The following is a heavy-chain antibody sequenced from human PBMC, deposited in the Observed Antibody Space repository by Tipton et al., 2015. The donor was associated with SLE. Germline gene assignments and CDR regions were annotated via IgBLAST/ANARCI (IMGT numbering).Heavy chain of an antibody. D-gene: IGHD3-16*01. V-gene: IGHV4-39*07. CDR2: ISYSGSA. Sequence: TLSLTCTVSGDTIDGNTYFWDWIRQPPGKGLMLIGSISYSGSAYYNPSLKSRVTMSVDTSKNQFSLKLSSVTAADTAVYYCAKAGVSGGFDYCGQGTLLTVSS. J-gene: IGHJ4*02. CDR3: AKAGVSGGFDY. CDR1: GDTIDGNTYF.